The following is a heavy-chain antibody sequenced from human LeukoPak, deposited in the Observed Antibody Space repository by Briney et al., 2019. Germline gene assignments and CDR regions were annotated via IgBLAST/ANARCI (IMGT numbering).Heavy chain of an antibody. V-gene: IGHV4-31*03. CDR1: GGSISSGGYY. D-gene: IGHD3-22*01. CDR2: IYYSGST. CDR3: ARDRVYYYDSSGYYLGAFDI. J-gene: IGHJ3*02. Sequence: SQTLSLTCTVSGGSISSGGYYWSWIRQHPGKGLEWIGYIYYSGSTYYNPSLKSRVTISVDTSKNQFSLKLSSVTAADTAVYYCARDRVYYYDSSGYYLGAFDIWGQGTMVIVSS.